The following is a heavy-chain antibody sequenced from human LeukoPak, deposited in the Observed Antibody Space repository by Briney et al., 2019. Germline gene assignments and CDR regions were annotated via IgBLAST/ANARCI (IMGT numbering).Heavy chain of an antibody. Sequence: ASVKVSCKASGYTFTSYGISWVRQAPGQGLEWMGWISAYNGNTNYAQKFQGRVTMTRDMSTSTVYMELSSLRSEDTAVYYCARAGVGPFDYWGLGTLVTVSS. CDR2: ISAYNGNT. J-gene: IGHJ4*02. CDR3: ARAGVGPFDY. D-gene: IGHD3-3*01. CDR1: GYTFTSYG. V-gene: IGHV1-18*01.